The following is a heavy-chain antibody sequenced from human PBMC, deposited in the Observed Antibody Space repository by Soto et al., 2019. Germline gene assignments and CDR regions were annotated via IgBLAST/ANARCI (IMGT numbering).Heavy chain of an antibody. CDR2: IWYDGGKE. J-gene: IGHJ4*02. D-gene: IGHD3-16*02. CDR1: GFTIRSYG. V-gene: IGHV3-33*01. Sequence: QVQLVESGGGVVQPGRSLRLSCAASGFTIRSYGMHWVRQAPGKGLEWVAVIWYDGGKEYYADSVKGRSTISRDNSKNTVSLQMNSLTAEDTAFYYWARAYRGLNGGIDYWGQGTLVTVSS. CDR3: ARAYRGLNGGIDY.